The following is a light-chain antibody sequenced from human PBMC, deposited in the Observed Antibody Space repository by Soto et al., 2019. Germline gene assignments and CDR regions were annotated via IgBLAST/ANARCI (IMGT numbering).Light chain of an antibody. CDR3: CSYAGRYTYV. Sequence: QSALTQPRSVSGSPGQSVTISCTGTSSDVGGYNYVSWYQQHPGKAPKLMIYDVSKWPSGVPDRFSGSKSGRTASLTISGLRADDEADYYCCSYAGRYTYVFGTGTKLTVL. CDR2: DVS. J-gene: IGLJ1*01. CDR1: SSDVGGYNY. V-gene: IGLV2-11*01.